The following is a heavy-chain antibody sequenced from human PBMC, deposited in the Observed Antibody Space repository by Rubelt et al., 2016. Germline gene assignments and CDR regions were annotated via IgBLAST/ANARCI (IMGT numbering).Heavy chain of an antibody. V-gene: IGHV1-24*01. CDR2: FDPEDGET. D-gene: IGHD5-24*01. J-gene: IGHJ4*02. CDR3: ARDLTYNLPAY. Sequence: GLEWMGGFDPEDGETIYAQKFQGRVTMTEDTSTDTAYMELSSLRSEDTAVYYCARDLTYNLPAYWGQGTLVTVSS.